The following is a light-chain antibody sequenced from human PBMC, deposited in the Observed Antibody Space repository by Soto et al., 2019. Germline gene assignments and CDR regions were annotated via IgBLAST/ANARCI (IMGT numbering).Light chain of an antibody. CDR1: QGISNY. CDR3: QKYNSAPRT. J-gene: IGKJ5*01. V-gene: IGKV1-27*01. Sequence: DSQMTQSPSSLSASVGDRVTITCRASQGISNYLAWYQQKPGKVPKLLIYAASTLQSGVPSRSSGSGSGTDFTLTISSLQPEDVATYYCQKYNSAPRTFGQGTRLAIK. CDR2: AAS.